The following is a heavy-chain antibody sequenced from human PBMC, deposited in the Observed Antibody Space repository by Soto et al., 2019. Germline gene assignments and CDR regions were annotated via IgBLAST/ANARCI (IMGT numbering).Heavy chain of an antibody. J-gene: IGHJ4*02. CDR2: ISWNSGSI. D-gene: IGHD3-10*01. V-gene: IGHV3-9*01. Sequence: GGSLRLSCAASGFTFDDYAMHWVRQAPGKGLEWVSGISWNSGSIGYADSVKGRFTISRDNAKNSLYLQMNSLRAEDTALYYCAKEYGSGSYYNVFDYWGQGTLVTVSS. CDR3: AKEYGSGSYYNVFDY. CDR1: GFTFDDYA.